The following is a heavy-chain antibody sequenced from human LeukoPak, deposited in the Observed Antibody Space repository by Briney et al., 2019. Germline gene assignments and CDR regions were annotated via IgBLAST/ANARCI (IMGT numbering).Heavy chain of an antibody. J-gene: IGHJ4*02. CDR2: INPNTGST. CDR3: ARGEDSAY. Sequence: GASVKVSCKASGYTFTGYYMHWVRQAPGQGLEWMGRINPNTGSTNYAQRFQGRVTLTRDNYIDTAYMELKRLRSDDTAMYYCARGEDSAYWGQGTLITVSS. CDR1: GYTFTGYY. D-gene: IGHD4-11*01. V-gene: IGHV1-2*06.